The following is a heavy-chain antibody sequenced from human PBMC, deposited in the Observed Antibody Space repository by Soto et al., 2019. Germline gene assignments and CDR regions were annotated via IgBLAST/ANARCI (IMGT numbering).Heavy chain of an antibody. D-gene: IGHD1-26*01. CDR3: ARVGRVGATMGAFDI. CDR1: GFTFSSYA. J-gene: IGHJ3*02. Sequence: EVQLVESGGGLVQPGGSLRLSCAASGFTFSSYAMHWVRQAPGKGLEYVSAISSNGGSTYYANSVKGRFTLSRENSKNTLYLQMGSLRAEDMAVYYCARVGRVGATMGAFDIWGQGTMDTVSS. CDR2: ISSNGGST. V-gene: IGHV3-64*01.